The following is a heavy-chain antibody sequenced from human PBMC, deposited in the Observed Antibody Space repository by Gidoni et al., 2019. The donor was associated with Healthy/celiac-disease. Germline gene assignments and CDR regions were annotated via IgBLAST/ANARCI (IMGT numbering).Heavy chain of an antibody. J-gene: IGHJ6*02. Sequence: QVQLQESGPGRGKPSQSLSLTCTFSGGSISSGGSYWSWIRPHPGKGLEWIGYIYYSGSTYYNPSLKSRVTISVDTSKNQFSLNLSSVTAADPAVYYCAREIDDSGGPGYYYYGMDVWGQGTTVTVSS. CDR3: AREIDDSGGPGYYYYGMDV. CDR2: IYYSGST. CDR1: GGSISSGGSY. V-gene: IGHV4-31*03. D-gene: IGHD3-22*01.